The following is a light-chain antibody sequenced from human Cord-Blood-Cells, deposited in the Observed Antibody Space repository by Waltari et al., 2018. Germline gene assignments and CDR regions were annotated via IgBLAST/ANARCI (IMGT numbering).Light chain of an antibody. V-gene: IGLV2-14*01. Sequence: QSALTQPASVSGPPGQSTTLSCPATSSDVAAYNYVSWYQQHPGKAPKLMIYDLSNRPSGVSNRFSGSKSGNTASLTISGLQAEDEADYYCSSYTSSSTLVVFGGGTKLTVL. CDR2: DLS. CDR3: SSYTSSSTLVV. CDR1: SSDVAAYNY. J-gene: IGLJ2*01.